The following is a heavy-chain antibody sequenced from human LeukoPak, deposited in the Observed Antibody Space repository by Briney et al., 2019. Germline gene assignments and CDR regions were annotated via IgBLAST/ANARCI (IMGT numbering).Heavy chain of an antibody. V-gene: IGHV3-23*01. D-gene: IGHD3-3*01. CDR2: ISGSGGST. J-gene: IGHJ1*01. CDR1: GFTFSSYA. Sequence: GGSLRLSCAASGFTFSSYAMSWVRQAPGKGLEWVSAISGSGGSTYYADSVKGRFTISRDNAKNSLYLQLSSLSAEDTAVYYCARDPNFWSAEPPYFQYWGRGTLVTVSS. CDR3: ARDPNFWSAEPPYFQY.